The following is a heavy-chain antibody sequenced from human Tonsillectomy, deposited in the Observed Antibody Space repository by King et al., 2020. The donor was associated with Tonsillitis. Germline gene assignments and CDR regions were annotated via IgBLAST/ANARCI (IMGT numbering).Heavy chain of an antibody. J-gene: IGHJ4*02. CDR3: ARVDQELLPNKVMAQRGLDY. D-gene: IGHD3-16*01. CDR1: GYSFTNYW. CDR2: IHPGDSDT. Sequence: EAQLVQSGAEVKKAGESLKIFCEGSGYSFTNYWIGWVRQMPGKGLEWMGIIHPGDSDTRYSPSFQGQVTISVDRSIRTAYLQWNSLKASDTAKYYCARVDQELLPNKVMAQRGLDYWGQGTLVTVSS. V-gene: IGHV5-51*01.